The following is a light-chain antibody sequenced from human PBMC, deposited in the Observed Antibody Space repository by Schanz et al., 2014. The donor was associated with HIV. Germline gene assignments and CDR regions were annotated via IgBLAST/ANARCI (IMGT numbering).Light chain of an antibody. V-gene: IGLV1-44*01. Sequence: QSVLTQPPSVSAAPGQKVTISCSGSSSNIGNNYVSWYQQLPGTAPKLLIYNSYHRPSGVPDRFSGSTSGTSASLAISGLQSEDEADFFCATWDDSLNGWVFGGGTKLTVL. CDR2: NSY. J-gene: IGLJ3*02. CDR3: ATWDDSLNGWV. CDR1: SSNIGNNY.